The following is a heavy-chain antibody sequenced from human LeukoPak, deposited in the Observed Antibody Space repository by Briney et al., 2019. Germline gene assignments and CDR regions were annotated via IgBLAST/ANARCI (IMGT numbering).Heavy chain of an antibody. V-gene: IGHV3-48*02. CDR3: ARANGMDV. CDR1: GFTFSSYS. CDR2: ISSTSSTI. Sequence: PGGSLRLSCAVSGFTFSSYSLNWVRQAPGKGLEWLSYISSTSSTIYYADSVRGRFTISRDNAKKSLYLQMNSLRDEDTAVHYCARANGMDVWGQGTTVTVSS. J-gene: IGHJ6*02.